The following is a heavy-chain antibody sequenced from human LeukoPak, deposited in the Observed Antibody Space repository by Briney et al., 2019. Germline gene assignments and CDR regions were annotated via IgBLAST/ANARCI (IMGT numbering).Heavy chain of an antibody. Sequence: GGSLRLSCAASGFTFSSYEMNWVRQAPGKGLEWVSYISSSGSTIYYADSVKGRFTISRDNAKNSLYLQMNSLRAEDTAVYYCARGSAGYCSSTSCYESPPPSYYYDYMDVWGKGTTVTISS. V-gene: IGHV3-48*03. CDR2: ISSSGSTI. J-gene: IGHJ6*03. CDR3: ARGSAGYCSSTSCYESPPPSYYYDYMDV. CDR1: GFTFSSYE. D-gene: IGHD2-2*01.